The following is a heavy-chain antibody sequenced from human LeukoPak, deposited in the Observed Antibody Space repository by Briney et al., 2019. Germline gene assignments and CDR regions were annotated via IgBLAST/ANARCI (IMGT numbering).Heavy chain of an antibody. D-gene: IGHD3-10*01. V-gene: IGHV4-61*02. Sequence: SETLSLTCTVSGGSISSGSYYWSWIRQPAGKGLEWIGRIYTSGSTNYNPSLKSRVTISVDTSKNQFSLKLSSVTAADTAVYYCARGSGTAMYYYMDVWGKGATVTISS. J-gene: IGHJ6*03. CDR1: GGSISSGSYY. CDR3: ARGSGTAMYYYMDV. CDR2: IYTSGST.